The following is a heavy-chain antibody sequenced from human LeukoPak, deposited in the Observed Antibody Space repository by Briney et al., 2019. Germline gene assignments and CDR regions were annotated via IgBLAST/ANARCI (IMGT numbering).Heavy chain of an antibody. CDR1: GFTFSSYW. CDR2: IKQDGSEK. J-gene: IGHJ4*02. D-gene: IGHD5-18*01. CDR3: ARVGYSYGSDFDY. Sequence: PGGSLRLSCAASGFTFSSYWMSWVRQAPGKGLEWVANIKQDGSEKYYVDSVKGRFTMSRDNAKNSLYLQMNSLRAEDTAVYYCARVGYSYGSDFDYWGQGTLVTVSS. V-gene: IGHV3-7*03.